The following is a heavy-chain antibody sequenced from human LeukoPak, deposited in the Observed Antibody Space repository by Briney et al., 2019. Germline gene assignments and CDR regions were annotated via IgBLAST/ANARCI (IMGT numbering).Heavy chain of an antibody. J-gene: IGHJ4*02. V-gene: IGHV3-23*01. CDR2: ISGSGGST. Sequence: GGSLRLSCAASGFTFGSYAMSWFGRPPGKGLEWASAISGSGGSTYYADSVKGRFTISRDNSKNTLYLQMNSLRAEDTALYYCAKDCTSTNCYVDYWGQGTLVTVSS. CDR3: AKDCTSTNCYVDY. D-gene: IGHD2-2*01. CDR1: GFTFGSYA.